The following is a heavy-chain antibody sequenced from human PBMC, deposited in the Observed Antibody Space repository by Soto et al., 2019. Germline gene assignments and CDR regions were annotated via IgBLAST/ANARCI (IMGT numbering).Heavy chain of an antibody. CDR2: ISSSGSTI. D-gene: IGHD3-22*01. Sequence: GGSLRLSCAASGFTFSSYEMNWVRQAPGKGLEWVSYISSSGSTIYYADSVKGRFTISRDNVKNSLYLQMNSLRAEDTAVYYCARDSNYYDSSGYYHSYFDYWGQGTLVTSPQ. J-gene: IGHJ4*02. V-gene: IGHV3-48*03. CDR3: ARDSNYYDSSGYYHSYFDY. CDR1: GFTFSSYE.